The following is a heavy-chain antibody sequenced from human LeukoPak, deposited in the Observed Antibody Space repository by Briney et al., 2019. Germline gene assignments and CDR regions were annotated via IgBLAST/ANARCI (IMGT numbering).Heavy chain of an antibody. Sequence: PGGSLRLSCAASGFTFSSYTMNWVRQAPGKGLEWVSYISSSSTYIYYADSLKGRSTISRDNAKNSLYLQMNSLRAEDTAVYYCASGGPPSAVVTARFDYWGQGTLVTVSS. CDR2: ISSSSTYI. D-gene: IGHD4-23*01. CDR1: GFTFSSYT. CDR3: ASGGPPSAVVTARFDY. J-gene: IGHJ4*02. V-gene: IGHV3-21*01.